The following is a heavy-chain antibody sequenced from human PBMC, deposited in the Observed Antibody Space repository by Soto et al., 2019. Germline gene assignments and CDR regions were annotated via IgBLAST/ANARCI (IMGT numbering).Heavy chain of an antibody. J-gene: IGHJ4*02. V-gene: IGHV2-5*02. CDR1: GFSLTNSGVG. CDR3: AHDKTSGSYWAY. D-gene: IGHD3-10*01. Sequence: QITLKESGPTLVKPTQTLTLTCTFSGFSLTNSGVGVGWIRQPPGKALEWLALIYWDDDKRFSPSLKSRLTITKDTSKNQVVLIMTNMDPVDTGTYCCAHDKTSGSYWAYWGQGILVTVSS. CDR2: IYWDDDK.